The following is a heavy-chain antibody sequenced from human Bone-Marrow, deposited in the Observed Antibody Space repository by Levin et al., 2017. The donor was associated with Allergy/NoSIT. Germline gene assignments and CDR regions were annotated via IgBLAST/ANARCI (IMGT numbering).Heavy chain of an antibody. J-gene: IGHJ4*02. CDR3: VRAFYGDYYFDF. D-gene: IGHD4-17*01. V-gene: IGHV3-74*01. Sequence: GGSLSLSCVASFFFFLLSFLHWVRQAPGKGLVWVSRINSIGKTADFADSVKGRFTLSRSHAKDTLYLQMNSLRAEDTAIYYCVRAFYGDYYFDFWGQGTLVTVSS. CDR2: INSIGKTA. CDR1: FFFFLLSF.